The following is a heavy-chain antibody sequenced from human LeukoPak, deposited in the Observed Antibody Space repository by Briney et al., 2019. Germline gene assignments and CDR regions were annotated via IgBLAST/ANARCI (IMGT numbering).Heavy chain of an antibody. D-gene: IGHD5-12*01. CDR2: IDYTVST. J-gene: IGHJ4*02. CDR1: GGSVSDYY. V-gene: IGHV4-59*02. CDR3: ARDHIVATFIDY. Sequence: PSQTLSLTCTISGGSVSDYYWSWIRQPPGKGLEWIGYIDYTVSTTYNPSLKSRVTISADTSKNQFSLKLSSVTAADTAVYYCARDHIVATFIDYWGQGTLVTVSS.